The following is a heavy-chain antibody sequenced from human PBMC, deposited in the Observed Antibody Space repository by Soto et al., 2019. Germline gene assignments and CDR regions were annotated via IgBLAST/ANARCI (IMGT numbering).Heavy chain of an antibody. V-gene: IGHV3-33*01. Sequence: GGSLRLSCAASGFTFSSYGMHWVRQAPGKGLEWVAVIWYDGSNKYYADSVKGRFTTSRDNSKNTLYLQMNSLRAEDTAVYYCARDSRYSSSPGGFYYYYYGMDVWGQGTTVTVSS. J-gene: IGHJ6*02. CDR2: IWYDGSNK. CDR3: ARDSRYSSSPGGFYYYYYGMDV. CDR1: GFTFSSYG. D-gene: IGHD6-13*01.